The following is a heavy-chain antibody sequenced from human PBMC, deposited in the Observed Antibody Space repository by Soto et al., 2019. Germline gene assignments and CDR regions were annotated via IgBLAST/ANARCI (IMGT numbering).Heavy chain of an antibody. J-gene: IGHJ3*02. V-gene: IGHV4-31*03. CDR1: GGSISSGGYY. Sequence: SETLSLTCTVSGGSISSGGYYWSCIRQHPGKGLEWIGYIYYSGSTYYNPSLKSRVTISVDTSKNQFSLKLSSVTAADTAVYYCAREGSGGMATRAFDIWGQGTMVTVSS. D-gene: IGHD2-8*02. CDR3: AREGSGGMATRAFDI. CDR2: IYYSGST.